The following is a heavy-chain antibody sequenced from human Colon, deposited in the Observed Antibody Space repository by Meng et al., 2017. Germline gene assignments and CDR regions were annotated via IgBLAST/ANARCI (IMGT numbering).Heavy chain of an antibody. CDR1: GGSISSGDYY. Sequence: QVLLEEPGPGRVQPSQTLSLTCTVSGGSISSGDYYWSWIRQPPGKGLEWIGYIYYSGSTYSNASLKSRVTISIDRSKNQFSLKLSSVTAADTAVYYCARDRKHYGERGWFDPWGQGTLVTVSS. D-gene: IGHD4-17*01. CDR3: ARDRKHYGERGWFDP. J-gene: IGHJ5*02. CDR2: IYYSGST. V-gene: IGHV4-30-4*01.